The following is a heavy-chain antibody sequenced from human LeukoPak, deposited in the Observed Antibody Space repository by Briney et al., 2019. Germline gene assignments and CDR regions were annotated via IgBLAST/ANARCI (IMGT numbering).Heavy chain of an antibody. V-gene: IGHV3-30*18. CDR1: GFTFSSYG. J-gene: IGHJ3*02. CDR2: ISYDGSNK. Sequence: GGSLRLSCAASGFTFSSYGMHWVRQAPGKGLEWVAVISYDGSNKYYAGSVKGRFTISRDNSKNTLYLQMNSLRAEDTAVYYCAKQSRYYDSSGPGAFDIWGQGTMVTVSS. D-gene: IGHD3-22*01. CDR3: AKQSRYYDSSGPGAFDI.